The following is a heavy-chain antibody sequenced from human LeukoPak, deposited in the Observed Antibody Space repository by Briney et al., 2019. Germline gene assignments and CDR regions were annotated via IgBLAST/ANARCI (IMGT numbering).Heavy chain of an antibody. CDR1: GYTFTDYY. CDR2: INPNSGGT. Sequence: ASVTVSCKASGYTFTDYYMYWVRQAPGQGLEYMGWINPNSGGTNYAQKFQGRVTMTRDTSISTAYMELSSLRSDDTAMYDCARVPWRPATHWFDPWGQGTLVTVSS. V-gene: IGHV1-2*02. D-gene: IGHD2-2*01. CDR3: ARVPWRPATHWFDP. J-gene: IGHJ5*02.